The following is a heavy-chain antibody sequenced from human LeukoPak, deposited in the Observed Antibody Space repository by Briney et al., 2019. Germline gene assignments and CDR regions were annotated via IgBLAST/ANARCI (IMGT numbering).Heavy chain of an antibody. CDR3: ARIGVRDLRGSIDY. CDR2: IYTGGST. CDR1: GFTVSSNY. V-gene: IGHV3-53*01. J-gene: IGHJ4*02. Sequence: QPGGSLRLSCAAPGFTVSSNYMSWVRQAPGKGLEWVSVIYTGGSTYYADSVKGRFTISRDNSENTVYLQMNSLRAEDTAVYYCARIGVRDLRGSIDYWGQGTLVTVSS. D-gene: IGHD3-3*01.